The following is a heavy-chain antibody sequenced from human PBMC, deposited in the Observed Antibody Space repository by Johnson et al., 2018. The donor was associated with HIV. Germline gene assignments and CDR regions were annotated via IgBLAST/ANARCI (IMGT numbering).Heavy chain of an antibody. CDR1: GSPFGATW. D-gene: IGHD7-27*01. CDR3: ASSWGNAFDI. V-gene: IGHV3-72*01. J-gene: IGHJ3*02. Sequence: VQPVESGGVLVQPGGSLRLSSVASGSPFGATWMTWVRPAPGKGLGGVGRARNKANTYNTAYADSVKGRFTISRDDSKNSLYLQMNSLKTEDTAVYYCASSWGNAFDIWGQGTMVTVSS. CDR2: ARNKANTYNT.